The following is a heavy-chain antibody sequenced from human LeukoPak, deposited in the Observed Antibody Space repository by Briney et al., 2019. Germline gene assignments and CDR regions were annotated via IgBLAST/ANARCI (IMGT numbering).Heavy chain of an antibody. CDR3: ARGGSSYWFDP. CDR1: GFTVSSNY. V-gene: IGHV4-34*01. Sequence: GSLRLSCAASGFTVSSNYMSWVRQAPGKGLEWIGEINHSGSTNYNPSLKSRVTISVDASKNQFSLKLSSVTAADTAVYYCARGGSSYWFDPWGQGTLVTVSS. D-gene: IGHD6-13*01. CDR2: INHSGST. J-gene: IGHJ5*02.